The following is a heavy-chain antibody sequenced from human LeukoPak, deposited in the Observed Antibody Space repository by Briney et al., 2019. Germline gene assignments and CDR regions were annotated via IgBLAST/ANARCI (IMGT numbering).Heavy chain of an antibody. D-gene: IGHD6-6*01. J-gene: IGHJ5*02. CDR1: GFTFSSYA. CDR3: AKTDRIAATMS. CDR2: ISGSGGST. V-gene: IGHV3-23*01. Sequence: GGSLRLSCAASGFTFSSYAMSWVRQAPGKGLEWVSAISGSGGSTYYADSVKGRFTVSRDNSKNTLYPQMNSLRAEDTAVYYCAKTDRIAATMSWGQGTLVTVSS.